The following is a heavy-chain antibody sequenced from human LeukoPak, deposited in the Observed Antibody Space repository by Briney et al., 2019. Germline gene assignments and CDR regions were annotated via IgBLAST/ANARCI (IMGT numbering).Heavy chain of an antibody. CDR2: IYYSGRT. CDR3: ARHSTGSGEGYFDY. J-gene: IGHJ4*01. V-gene: IGHV4-39*01. Sequence: SETLSLTCTVSGGSISSSPYYWGWIRQPPGEGLEWIGNIYYSGRTYYNPSLKSRVTISVDTSKNQFSLRLSSVTAADTAVYYCARHSTGSGEGYFDYWGQGTLVTVSS. CDR1: GGSISSSPYY. D-gene: IGHD3-10*01.